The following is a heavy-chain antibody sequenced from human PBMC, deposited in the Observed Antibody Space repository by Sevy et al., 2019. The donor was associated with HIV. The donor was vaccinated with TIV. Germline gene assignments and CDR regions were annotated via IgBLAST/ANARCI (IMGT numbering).Heavy chain of an antibody. V-gene: IGHV3-23*01. Sequence: GGFLRLSCAASGFACYEYSMSWIRQAPGKGLEWFSNLSFVCGKINYADAVKGRFSISRNNSTNSFYLQMDNLRVEDTALYYCAREGCSRPHDYWGQGTRVTVSS. J-gene: IGHJ4*02. CDR1: GFACYEYS. CDR2: LSFVCGKI. D-gene: IGHD2-8*01. CDR3: AREGCSRPHDY.